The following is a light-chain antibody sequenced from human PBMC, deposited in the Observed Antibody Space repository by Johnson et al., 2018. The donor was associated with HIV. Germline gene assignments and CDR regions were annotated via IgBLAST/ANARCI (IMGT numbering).Light chain of an antibody. V-gene: IGLV1-51*01. CDR3: GTWDSSLSAEV. CDR2: DNN. J-gene: IGLJ1*01. Sequence: QSLLTQPPSVSAAPGQKVTISCSGSSSNIGNNYVSWYQQLPGTAPKLLIYDNNKRPSGIPDRFSGSKSGTSATLGITGLQTGDEADYYCGTWDSSLSAEVFGTGTNVTGL. CDR1: SSNIGNNY.